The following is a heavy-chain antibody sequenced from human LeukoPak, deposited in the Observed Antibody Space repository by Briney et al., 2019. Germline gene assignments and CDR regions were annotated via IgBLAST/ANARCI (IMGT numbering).Heavy chain of an antibody. CDR3: AKDVNLVVPAACDY. D-gene: IGHD2-2*01. V-gene: IGHV3-23*01. CDR1: GFTFSSYA. Sequence: GVSLRPSCAASGFTFSSYAMSWVRQAQGKGLEWVSANSGSGGSTYYADSVKGRFTISRDNSKNTLYLQMNSLRAEDTAVYYCAKDVNLVVPAACDYWGQGTLVTVSS. J-gene: IGHJ4*02. CDR2: NSGSGGST.